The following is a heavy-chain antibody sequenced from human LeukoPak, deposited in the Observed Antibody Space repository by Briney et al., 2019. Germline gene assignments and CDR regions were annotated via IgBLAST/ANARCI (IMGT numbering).Heavy chain of an antibody. V-gene: IGHV4-59*08. J-gene: IGHJ5*02. D-gene: IGHD5-18*01. CDR1: GGSISSYY. CDR3: ARHVGYGNNWFDP. CDR2: IYYSGST. Sequence: SETLSLTCTVSGGSISSYYWSWIRQPPGKGLEWIGYIYYSGSTNYNPSLKSRVTISVDTYKNQFSLKLRSLTAADTAVYYCARHVGYGNNWFDPWGQGTLVTVSS.